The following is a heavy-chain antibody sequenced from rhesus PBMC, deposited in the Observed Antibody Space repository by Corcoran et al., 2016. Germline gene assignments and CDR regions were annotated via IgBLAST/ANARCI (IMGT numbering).Heavy chain of an antibody. CDR2: INGYSGTT. V-gene: IGHV4-80*01. J-gene: IGHJ5-1*01. CDR1: GGSFRSYW. Sequence: QVQLQESGPGLVKPSETLFLTCTVYGGSFRSYWWNWIRQPPGKGLEWIGEINGYSGTTNYNPSLQSRVTISKDVSRNQFSLKLTSVTAADTAVYYCTSPVRYRFDVWGPGVLVSVSS. CDR3: TSPVRYRFDV.